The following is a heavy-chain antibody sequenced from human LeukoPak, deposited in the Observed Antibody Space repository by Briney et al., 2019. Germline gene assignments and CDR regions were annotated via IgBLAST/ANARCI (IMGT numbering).Heavy chain of an antibody. CDR2: IYTSGST. V-gene: IGHV4-4*08. J-gene: IGHJ6*03. D-gene: IGHD3-10*01. Sequence: PSETLSLTCTVSGGSISTYHSSWIRQPPGKGLEWIGYIYTSGSTRYNPSLNSRVTISVDTSKNQFSLKLSSVTAADTAVYYCARRITYMDVWGNGTTVTVSS. CDR1: GGSISTYH. CDR3: ARRITYMDV.